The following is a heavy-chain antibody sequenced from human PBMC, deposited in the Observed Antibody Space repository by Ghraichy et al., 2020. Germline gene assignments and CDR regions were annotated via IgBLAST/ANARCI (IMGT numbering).Heavy chain of an antibody. CDR1: GFTFSSYA. CDR3: AKERAIVVVPAAMLGY. CDR2: ISGSGGST. D-gene: IGHD2-2*01. Sequence: GESLNISCAASGFTFSSYAMSWVRQAPGKGLEWVSAISGSGGSTYYADSVKGRFTISRDNSKNTLYLQMNSLRAEDTAVYYCAKERAIVVVPAAMLGYWGQGTLVTVSS. J-gene: IGHJ4*02. V-gene: IGHV3-23*01.